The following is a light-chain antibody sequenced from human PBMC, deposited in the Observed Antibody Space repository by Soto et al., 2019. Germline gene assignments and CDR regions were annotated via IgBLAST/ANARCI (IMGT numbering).Light chain of an antibody. J-gene: IGKJ1*01. Sequence: EVVMTQSPATLSVSVGERATLSCRASQTIRSSLAWYQQKPGQAPRLLIYGASSRATGIPDRFSGSGSGTDFTLTISRLEPEDFAVYYCQQYGSSPWTFGQGTKVDI. V-gene: IGKV3-20*01. CDR1: QTIRSS. CDR3: QQYGSSPWT. CDR2: GAS.